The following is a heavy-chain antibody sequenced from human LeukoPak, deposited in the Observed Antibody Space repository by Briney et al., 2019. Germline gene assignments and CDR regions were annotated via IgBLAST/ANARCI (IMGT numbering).Heavy chain of an antibody. J-gene: IGHJ3*02. V-gene: IGHV4-30-2*01. CDR2: IYHSGST. Sequence: SETLSLTCAVSGGSISSGGYSWSWIRQPPGKGLEWIGYIYHSGSTYYNPSLKSRVTISVDRSKNQFSLKLSSVTAADTAVYYCARYNITMVRGVINDAFDIWGQGTMVTVPS. D-gene: IGHD3-10*01. CDR1: GGSISSGGYS. CDR3: ARYNITMVRGVINDAFDI.